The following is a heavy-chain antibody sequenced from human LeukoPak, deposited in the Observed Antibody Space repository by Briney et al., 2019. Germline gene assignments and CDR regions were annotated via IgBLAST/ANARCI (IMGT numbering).Heavy chain of an antibody. D-gene: IGHD1-26*01. CDR3: ARAGPIIVGATECWFDP. CDR1: GFTFSNYA. Sequence: GGSLRLSCAASGFTFSNYAMHWVRQAPGQGLEWMGRINPNSGGTNYAQKFQGRVTMTRDTSISTAYMELSRLRSDDTAVYYCARAGPIIVGATECWFDPWGQGTLVTVSS. CDR2: INPNSGGT. J-gene: IGHJ5*02. V-gene: IGHV1-2*06.